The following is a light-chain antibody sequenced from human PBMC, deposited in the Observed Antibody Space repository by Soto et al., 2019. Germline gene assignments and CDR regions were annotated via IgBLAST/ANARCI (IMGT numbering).Light chain of an antibody. CDR2: DVA. CDR3: NSYRTVSTYV. V-gene: IGLV2-14*01. Sequence: QSVLTQPASVSGSPGQSITIACTGTSSDIGGYNFVSWYQQHPGKAPKLLIYDVANRPSGVSDRFSGSKSGNTASLTISVLQAEDEAHYYCNSYRTVSTYVFGTGTKLTVL. CDR1: SSDIGGYNF. J-gene: IGLJ1*01.